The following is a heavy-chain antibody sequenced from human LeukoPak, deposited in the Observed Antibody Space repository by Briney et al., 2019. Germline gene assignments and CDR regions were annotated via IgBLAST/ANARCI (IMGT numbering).Heavy chain of an antibody. CDR2: ISRSGDTT. J-gene: IGHJ4*02. Sequence: GGSLRLPCAAAGFSFSTYPMNWVRQVPGKGPEWVSAISRSGDTTYYADSVKGRFTISRDNSKTSLSLQMNSLRDDDTAVYYCARGYCRGGTCSNSFWGQGTLVTVSS. D-gene: IGHD2-15*01. V-gene: IGHV3-23*01. CDR1: GFSFSTYP. CDR3: ARGYCRGGTCSNSF.